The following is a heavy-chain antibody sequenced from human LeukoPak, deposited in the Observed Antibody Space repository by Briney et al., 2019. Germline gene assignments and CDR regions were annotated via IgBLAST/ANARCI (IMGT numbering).Heavy chain of an antibody. J-gene: IGHJ4*02. CDR1: GYTFTSYG. D-gene: IGHD3-22*01. CDR2: ISAYNGNT. Sequence: ASVKVSCKASGYTFTSYGISWVRPAPGQGLEWMGWISAYNGNTNYAQKLQGRVTMTTDTSTSTAYMELRSLRSDDTAVYYCARAGGYYDSSAPLDYWGQGTLVTVSS. CDR3: ARAGGYYDSSAPLDY. V-gene: IGHV1-18*01.